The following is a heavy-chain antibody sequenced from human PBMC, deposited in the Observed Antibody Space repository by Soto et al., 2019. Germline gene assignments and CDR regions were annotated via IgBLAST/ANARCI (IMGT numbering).Heavy chain of an antibody. CDR3: ARSSNYYDSSGYWYGMDV. Sequence: QVQLVESGGGVVQPGRSLRLSCAASGFTFSSYAMHWVRQAPGKGLEWVAVISYDGSNKYYADSVKGRFTISRDNSKNTLYLQMNSPRAEDTAVYYCARSSNYYDSSGYWYGMDVWGQGTTVTVSS. J-gene: IGHJ6*02. CDR1: GFTFSSYA. D-gene: IGHD3-22*01. CDR2: ISYDGSNK. V-gene: IGHV3-30-3*01.